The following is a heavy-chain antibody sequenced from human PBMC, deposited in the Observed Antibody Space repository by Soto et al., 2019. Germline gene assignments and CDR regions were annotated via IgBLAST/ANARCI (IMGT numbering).Heavy chain of an antibody. CDR3: ARGPESYYYYGMDV. J-gene: IGHJ6*02. CDR2: TYYRSKWYN. CDR1: GDSVSSNSAA. V-gene: IGHV6-1*01. Sequence: PSQTPPPTYDIPGDSVSSNSAAWNWIRKSPSRGLEWLGRTYYRSKWYNDYAVSVKSRITINPDTSKNQFSLQLNSVTPEDTAVYYCARGPESYYYYGMDVWGQGTTVTVSS.